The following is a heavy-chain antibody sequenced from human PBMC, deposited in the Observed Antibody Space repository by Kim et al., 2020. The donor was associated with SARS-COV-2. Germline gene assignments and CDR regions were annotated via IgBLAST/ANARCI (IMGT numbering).Heavy chain of an antibody. CDR3: ASTYSSSSWRFDP. J-gene: IGHJ5*02. V-gene: IGHV3-21*01. D-gene: IGHD6-6*01. Sequence: YADSVKGRFTISRDNAKNSLYLQMNSLRAEDTAVYYCASTYSSSSWRFDPWGQGTLVTVSS.